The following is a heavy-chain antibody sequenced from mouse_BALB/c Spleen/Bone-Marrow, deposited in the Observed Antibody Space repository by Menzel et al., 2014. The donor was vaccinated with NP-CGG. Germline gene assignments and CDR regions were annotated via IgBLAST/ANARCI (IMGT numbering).Heavy chain of an antibody. Sequence: EVKVVESGGGLVQPGDSLRLSCATSGFTFSDFYMEWVRQPPGKRLEWIATSRNRAKYYTTEYSASVKGRFIVSRDTPQSVLYLQMNALRAEDTAIYYCARDVGYGNYFVYWGQGTLVTVSA. CDR3: ARDVGYGNYFVY. CDR2: SRNRAKYYTT. D-gene: IGHD2-10*02. CDR1: GFTFSDFY. J-gene: IGHJ3*01. V-gene: IGHV7-1*02.